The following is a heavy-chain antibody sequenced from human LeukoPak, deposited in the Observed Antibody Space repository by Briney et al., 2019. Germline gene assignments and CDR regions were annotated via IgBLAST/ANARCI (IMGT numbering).Heavy chain of an antibody. J-gene: IGHJ5*02. D-gene: IGHD3-22*01. V-gene: IGHV4-39*07. CDR2: INHSGSA. Sequence: SETLSLTCTVSGASISSSSHYWGWIRQPPGKGLEWIGEINHSGSANYNPSLKSRVSISLDTSKNQFSLKLRSVTAADMAVYYCARDYYDSSGYPWGQGTLVTVSS. CDR3: ARDYYDSSGYP. CDR1: GASISSSSHY.